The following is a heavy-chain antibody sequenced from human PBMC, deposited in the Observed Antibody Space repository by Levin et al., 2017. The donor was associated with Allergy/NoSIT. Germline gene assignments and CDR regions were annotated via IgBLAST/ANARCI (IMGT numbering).Heavy chain of an antibody. Sequence: GESLKISCKGSGYSFTSYWIGWVRQMPGKGLEWMGIIYPGDSDTRYSPSFQGQVTISADKSISTAYLQWSSLKASDTAMYYCARGASYGSGEYYFDYWGQGTLVTVSS. CDR2: IYPGDSDT. J-gene: IGHJ4*02. D-gene: IGHD3-10*01. V-gene: IGHV5-51*01. CDR1: GYSFTSYW. CDR3: ARGASYGSGEYYFDY.